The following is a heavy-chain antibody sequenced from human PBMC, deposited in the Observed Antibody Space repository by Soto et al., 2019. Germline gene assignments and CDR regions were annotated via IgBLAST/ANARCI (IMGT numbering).Heavy chain of an antibody. CDR3: TRSAYMDV. Sequence: GGSLRLSCAASGFTFSSYSLNWVRQAPGKGLEWVSYISSGSSTIYYADSVKGRFTISRDNAKNSLYLQMNSLRAEDTAVYYATRSAYMDVWGKGTTVTVSS. V-gene: IGHV3-48*01. CDR2: ISSGSSTI. CDR1: GFTFSSYS. D-gene: IGHD2-2*01. J-gene: IGHJ6*03.